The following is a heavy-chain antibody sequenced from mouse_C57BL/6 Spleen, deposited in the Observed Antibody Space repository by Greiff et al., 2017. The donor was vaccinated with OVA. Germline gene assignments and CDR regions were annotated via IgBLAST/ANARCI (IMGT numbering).Heavy chain of an antibody. CDR3: AREGDYGSRGAMDY. J-gene: IGHJ4*01. CDR1: GYTFTDYY. V-gene: IGHV1-76*01. Sequence: VQLQQSGAELVRPGASVKLSCKASGYTFTDYYINWVKQRPGQGLEWIARIYPGSGNTYYNEKFKGKATLTAEKSSSTAYMQLSSLTSEDSAVYFCAREGDYGSRGAMDYWGQGTSVTVSS. D-gene: IGHD1-1*01. CDR2: IYPGSGNT.